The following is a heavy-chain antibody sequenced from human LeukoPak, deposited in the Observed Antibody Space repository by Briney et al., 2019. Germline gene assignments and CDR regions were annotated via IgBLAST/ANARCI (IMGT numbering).Heavy chain of an antibody. Sequence: GDSVKVSCKASGYTFTSYGISWVRQAPGQGLEWMGWISAYNGNTTYAQKLQGRVTMTKDTSTSTAYMELRSLRSDDTAVYYCARDVWGYYDSSGYYRLDFDYWGQGTLVTVSS. V-gene: IGHV1-18*01. J-gene: IGHJ4*02. CDR2: ISAYNGNT. CDR3: ARDVWGYYDSSGYYRLDFDY. D-gene: IGHD3-22*01. CDR1: GYTFTSYG.